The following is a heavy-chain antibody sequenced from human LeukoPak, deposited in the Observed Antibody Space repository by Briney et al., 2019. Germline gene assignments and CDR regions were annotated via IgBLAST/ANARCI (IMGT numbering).Heavy chain of an antibody. J-gene: IGHJ3*02. CDR1: GFTFDDYG. CDR2: IKQDGSEK. CDR3: ARRSRDWGNAFDI. Sequence: GGSLRLSCAASGFTFDDYGMSWVRQAPGKGLEWVANIKQDGSEKYYVDSVKGRFTISRDNAKNSLYLQMNSLRAEDTAVYYCARRSRDWGNAFDIWGQGTMVTVSS. D-gene: IGHD3-16*01. V-gene: IGHV3-7*01.